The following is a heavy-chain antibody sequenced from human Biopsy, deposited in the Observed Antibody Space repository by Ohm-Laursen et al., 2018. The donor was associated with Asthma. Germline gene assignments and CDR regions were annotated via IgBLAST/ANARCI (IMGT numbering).Heavy chain of an antibody. Sequence: SLRLSCAASGFTFSRHALHWVRQAPGKGLEWVAGIYYDGSRKYYTESVKGRFTISRDNSKNRLYLEMASLRAEDTAVYYCAREKVIESRGFQNWFDPWGQGTLVTVSS. CDR1: GFTFSRHA. V-gene: IGHV3-33*01. CDR3: AREKVIESRGFQNWFDP. D-gene: IGHD3-16*02. CDR2: IYYDGSRK. J-gene: IGHJ5*02.